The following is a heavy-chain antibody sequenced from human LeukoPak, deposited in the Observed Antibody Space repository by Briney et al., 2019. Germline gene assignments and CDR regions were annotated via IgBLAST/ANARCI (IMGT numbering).Heavy chain of an antibody. CDR1: GDSLSDLS. CDR3: ATGTPAGMRGLGV. CDR2: VNLENGET. J-gene: IGHJ6*02. D-gene: IGHD2-2*01. Sequence: ASVKVSCKVSGDSLSDLSMHWVRRTPGEGLELMGGVNLENGETIYAQKFQSRVTMTADTSTDTAYMELSSLRSEDTAVYYCATGTPAGMRGLGVWGQGTTVTVSS. V-gene: IGHV1-24*01.